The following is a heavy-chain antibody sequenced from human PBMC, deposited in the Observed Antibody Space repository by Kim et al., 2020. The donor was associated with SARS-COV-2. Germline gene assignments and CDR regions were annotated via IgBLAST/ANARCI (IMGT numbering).Heavy chain of an antibody. V-gene: IGHV3-74*01. CDR2: IKSDESST. CDR3: ARERWELPT. J-gene: IGHJ4*02. CDR1: GFTFSNYW. D-gene: IGHD1-26*01. Sequence: GGSLRLSCEASGFTFSNYWMHWVRQAPGKGLVWVSYIKSDESSTNYADSVKGRFTISRDNAKNTVYLQMNSLSAEDTAVYYCARERWELPTWGQGTLVTVSS.